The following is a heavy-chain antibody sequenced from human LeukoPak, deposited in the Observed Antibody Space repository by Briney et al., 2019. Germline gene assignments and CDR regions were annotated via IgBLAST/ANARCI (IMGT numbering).Heavy chain of an antibody. CDR3: ARIQLFHGDFDY. Sequence: GGSLRLSCAVSGLSFTSNWMSWVRQAPGKGLERVASIKDGGSVKYYVDSVKGRFTISRDNAKNSLHLQMDSLRAEDTAVYYCARIQLFHGDFDYWGQGTPVTVSS. V-gene: IGHV3-7*03. CDR2: IKDGGSVK. D-gene: IGHD3-10*02. CDR1: GLSFTSNW. J-gene: IGHJ4*02.